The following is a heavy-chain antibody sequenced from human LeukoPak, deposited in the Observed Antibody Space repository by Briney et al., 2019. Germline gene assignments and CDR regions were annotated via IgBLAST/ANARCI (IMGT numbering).Heavy chain of an antibody. J-gene: IGHJ4*02. CDR1: GXTFSSYW. Sequence: AGGSLRLSCAASGXTFSSYWMHWVRQAPGKGLVWVSRINSDGSSTTYADSVKGRFTISRDNAKNTLYLQMNSLRAEDTAMYYCVRQYSYDSSGYYPWDYWGQGTLVTVSS. D-gene: IGHD3-22*01. CDR3: VRQYSYDSSGYYPWDY. V-gene: IGHV3-74*01. CDR2: INSDGSST.